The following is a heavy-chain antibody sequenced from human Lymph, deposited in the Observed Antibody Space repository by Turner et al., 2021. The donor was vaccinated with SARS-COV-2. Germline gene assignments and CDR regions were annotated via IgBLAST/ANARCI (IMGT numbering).Heavy chain of an antibody. V-gene: IGHV3-53*01. J-gene: IGHJ4*02. Sequence: EVQLVESGGGLIHPGGALRLSCAASGFIVSSNYMSWVRQAPGKGLEWVSLIYSGGSTYYADSVKGRFTISRDNSKNTLYLQMNSLRAEDTAVYYCARVLPYGDYFDYWGQGTLVTVSS. CDR1: GFIVSSNY. D-gene: IGHD4-17*01. CDR2: IYSGGST. CDR3: ARVLPYGDYFDY.